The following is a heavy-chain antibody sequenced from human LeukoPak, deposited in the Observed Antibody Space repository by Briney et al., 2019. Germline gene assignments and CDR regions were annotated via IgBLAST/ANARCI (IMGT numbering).Heavy chain of an antibody. CDR1: GGSISSSSYY. CDR2: IYYSGST. V-gene: IGHV4-39*07. J-gene: IGHJ4*02. CDR3: ARRGSYYNGGYFDY. Sequence: SETLSLTCTVSGGSISSSSYYWGWIRQPPGKGLEWIGSIYYSGSTYYNPSLKSRVTISVDTSKNQFSLKLSSVTAADTAVYYCARRGSYYNGGYFDYWGQGTLVTVSS. D-gene: IGHD3-10*01.